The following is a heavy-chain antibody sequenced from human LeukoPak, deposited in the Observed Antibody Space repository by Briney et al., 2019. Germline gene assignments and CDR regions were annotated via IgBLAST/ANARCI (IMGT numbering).Heavy chain of an antibody. CDR2: IYYSGST. Sequence: PSETLSLTCTVSGGSISSYYWSWIRQPPGKGLEWIGYIYYSGSTNYNPSLKSRVTISVDTSKNQFSLKLSSVTAADTAVYYCASLYYDSSGYYYFDYWGQGTLVTVSS. J-gene: IGHJ4*02. CDR3: ASLYYDSSGYYYFDY. CDR1: GGSISSYY. V-gene: IGHV4-59*12. D-gene: IGHD3-22*01.